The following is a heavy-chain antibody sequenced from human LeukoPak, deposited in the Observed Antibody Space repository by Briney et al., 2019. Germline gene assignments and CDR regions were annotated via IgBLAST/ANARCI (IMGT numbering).Heavy chain of an antibody. V-gene: IGHV4-34*01. CDR1: GGSFSGYY. CDR3: ARARYSNYYYYYMDV. D-gene: IGHD4-11*01. Sequence: PSETLTLTCAVYGGSFSGYYWSWIRQPPGKGLDWIGEINRSGSTNYNPSLKSRVTISVDTSKNQFSLKLSSVTAADTAVYYCARARYSNYYYYYMDVWGKGTTVTVSS. J-gene: IGHJ6*03. CDR2: INRSGST.